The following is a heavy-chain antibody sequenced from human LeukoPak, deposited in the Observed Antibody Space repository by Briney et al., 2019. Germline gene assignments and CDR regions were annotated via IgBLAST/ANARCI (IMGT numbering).Heavy chain of an antibody. CDR2: IWFDGSNK. J-gene: IGHJ4*02. V-gene: IGHV3-33*01. Sequence: GGSLRPSCAASGFTFSTYGMHWVRQAPGKGLEWVALIWFDGSNKYHADSVQGRFTISRDNSENTLYLQMNSLRAEDTAVYYCARDLRKGGYLDYWGQGTLVTVSS. CDR1: GFTFSTYG. CDR3: ARDLRKGGYLDY. D-gene: IGHD5/OR15-5a*01.